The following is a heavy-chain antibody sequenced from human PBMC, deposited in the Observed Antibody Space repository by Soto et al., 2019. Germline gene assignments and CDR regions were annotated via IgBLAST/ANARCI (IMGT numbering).Heavy chain of an antibody. CDR3: ARSGPTMYYYDSSGYFLDY. CDR2: ISYDGSNK. J-gene: IGHJ4*02. D-gene: IGHD3-22*01. CDR1: GFTFSSYA. Sequence: QVQLVESGGGVVQPGRSLRLSCAASGFTFSSYAMHWVRQAPGKGLEWVAVISYDGSNKYYADSVKGRFTISRDNSKNTLDLQMNSLRAEDTAVYYCARSGPTMYYYDSSGYFLDYWGQATLVTVSS. V-gene: IGHV3-30-3*01.